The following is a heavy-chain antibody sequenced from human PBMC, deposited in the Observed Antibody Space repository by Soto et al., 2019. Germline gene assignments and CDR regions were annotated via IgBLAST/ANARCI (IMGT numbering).Heavy chain of an antibody. CDR1: GFTFSSYG. D-gene: IGHD6-19*01. J-gene: IGHJ4*02. CDR2: IWYDGSNK. Sequence: QVQLVESGGGVVQPGRSLRLSCAASGFTFSSYGMHWVRQAPGKGLEWVAVIWYDGSNKYYADSVKGRFTISRDNSKNTLYLQMNSLRAEDTAFYFCAKSNNTGWFYFDYWGQGTLVTVSS. V-gene: IGHV3-33*06. CDR3: AKSNNTGWFYFDY.